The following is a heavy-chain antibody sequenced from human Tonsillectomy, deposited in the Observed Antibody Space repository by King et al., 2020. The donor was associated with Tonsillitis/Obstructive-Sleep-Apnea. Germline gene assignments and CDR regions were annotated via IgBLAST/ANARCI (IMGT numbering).Heavy chain of an antibody. V-gene: IGHV3-23*04. Sequence: VQLVESGGGLVQPGGSLRLSCAASGFTFSSYAMSWVRQAPGKGLEWVSAISGSVGSTYYADSVKGRFTISRDNSKNTLYLQMNSLRAEDTAVYDCANRPPSVVGPRRFGYFDYWGQGTLVTVSS. CDR2: ISGSVGST. CDR3: ANRPPSVVGPRRFGYFDY. D-gene: IGHD2-2*01. J-gene: IGHJ4*02. CDR1: GFTFSSYA.